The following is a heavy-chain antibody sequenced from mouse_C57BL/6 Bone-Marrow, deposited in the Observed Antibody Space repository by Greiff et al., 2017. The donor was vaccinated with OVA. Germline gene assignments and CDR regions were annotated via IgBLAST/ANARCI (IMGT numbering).Heavy chain of an antibody. V-gene: IGHV1-50*01. J-gene: IGHJ3*01. CDR2: IDPYDSCT. D-gene: IGHD3-1*01. CDR3: ARSGLLSFAY. CDR1: GYTFTSYW. Sequence: VQLQQPGAELVKPGASVKLSCKASGYTFTSYWMQWVKQRPGQGLEWIGEIDPYDSCTNYNQKFKGQATLTVDTSSSTAYMQLSSLTSEDSAVYYCARSGLLSFAYWGQGTLVTVSA.